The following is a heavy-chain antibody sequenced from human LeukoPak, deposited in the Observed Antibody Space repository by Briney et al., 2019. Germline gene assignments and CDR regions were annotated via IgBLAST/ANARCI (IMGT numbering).Heavy chain of an antibody. D-gene: IGHD5-18*01. V-gene: IGHV4-59*08. CDR2: VYYSGNT. J-gene: IGHJ4*02. CDR1: GDSIGNYY. CDR3: ASGYSYGYDY. Sequence: SETLSLTCSVSGDSIGNYYWSWIRQPPGNRLEWIGYVYYSGNTNYNPSLKSRVTISVDTSKNQFSLKLSSVTAADTAVYYCASGYSYGYDYWGQGTLVTVSS.